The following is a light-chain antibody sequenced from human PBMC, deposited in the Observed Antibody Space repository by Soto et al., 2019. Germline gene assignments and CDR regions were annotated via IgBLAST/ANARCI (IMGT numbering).Light chain of an antibody. CDR3: QQRSRGLT. V-gene: IGKV3-11*01. CDR2: DAS. CDR1: QRVSSY. J-gene: IGKJ4*01. Sequence: EIILTQSPATLSLSPGERATLSCRASQRVSSYLAWYQQKPGQAPRLLIYDASNRATGIPARLSGSRSGTDFTLSISSLEAEDSAVYYCQQRSRGLTFGGGTKVEI.